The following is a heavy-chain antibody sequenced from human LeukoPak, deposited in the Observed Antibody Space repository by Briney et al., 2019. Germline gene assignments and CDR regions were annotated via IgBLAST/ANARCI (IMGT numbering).Heavy chain of an antibody. CDR1: GFIFSSCG. Sequence: GGSLRLSCAASGFIFSSCGMHWVRQAPGKGLEWVASIWYDETNKYYADSVKGRFTISRDNFKNTLYLQMDSLRAEDTAIYYCARARDNYDNSGFSALDLWGQGTLVSVSS. CDR2: IWYDETNK. CDR3: ARARDNYDNSGFSALDL. J-gene: IGHJ5*02. V-gene: IGHV3-33*01. D-gene: IGHD3-22*01.